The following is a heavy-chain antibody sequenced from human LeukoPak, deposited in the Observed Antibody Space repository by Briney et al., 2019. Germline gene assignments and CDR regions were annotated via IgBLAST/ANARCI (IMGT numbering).Heavy chain of an antibody. J-gene: IGHJ5*02. Sequence: SETLSLTCTVSSGSISSYYWSWIRQPPGKGLEWIGYIYYSGSTNYNPSLKSRVTISVDTSKNQFSLKLSSVTAADTAVYYCARQLSDNWFDPWGQGTLVTVSS. CDR3: ARQLSDNWFDP. V-gene: IGHV4-59*01. CDR2: IYYSGST. D-gene: IGHD5-18*01. CDR1: SGSISSYY.